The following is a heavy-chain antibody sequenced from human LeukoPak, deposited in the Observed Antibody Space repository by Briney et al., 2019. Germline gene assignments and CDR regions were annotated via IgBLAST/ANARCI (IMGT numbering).Heavy chain of an antibody. D-gene: IGHD3-22*01. CDR3: ARHPITRYYDSSGYSAGGPDY. CDR2: IYPGDSNT. J-gene: IGHJ4*02. V-gene: IGHV5-51*01. CDR1: GYSLTSYW. Sequence: GESLKISCKGSGYSLTSYWIGWVRPMPGKGVEWMAIIYPGDSNTKYSPSFQGQVTISADRSSNTAYLQWSSLKASDTAIYYCARHPITRYYDSSGYSAGGPDYWGQGTLVTVSS.